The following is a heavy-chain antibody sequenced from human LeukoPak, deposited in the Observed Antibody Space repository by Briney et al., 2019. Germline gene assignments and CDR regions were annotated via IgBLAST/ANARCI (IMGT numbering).Heavy chain of an antibody. CDR3: AKSQDGGRLFHFDY. CDR2: ISGSGGST. J-gene: IGHJ4*02. V-gene: IGHV3-23*01. D-gene: IGHD1-26*01. Sequence: TGGSLRLSCAASGFTFSKAWMSWVRQAPGKGLEWVSVISGSGGSTYSADSVKGRFTISRDNSKNTLYLQMNSLRAEDTAVYFCAKSQDGGRLFHFDYWGQGTLVTVSS. CDR1: GFTFSKAW.